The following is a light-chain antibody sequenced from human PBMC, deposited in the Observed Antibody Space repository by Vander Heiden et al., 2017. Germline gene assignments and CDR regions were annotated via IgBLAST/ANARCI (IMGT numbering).Light chain of an antibody. CDR3: QHYDSFPWT. CDR1: QSISSW. V-gene: IGKV1-5*03. J-gene: IGKJ1*01. Sequence: DIQMTQSPSTLSASVVDRVIFTCRASQSISSWLAWYQQRPRKAPKLLIYKASSLESGVPSRFSGSGSGTEFTLTISSLQPDDFATYYCQHYDSFPWTFGQGTKVEIK. CDR2: KAS.